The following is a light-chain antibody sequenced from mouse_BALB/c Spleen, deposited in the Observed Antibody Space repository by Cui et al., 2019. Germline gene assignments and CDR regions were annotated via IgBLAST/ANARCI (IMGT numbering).Light chain of an antibody. CDR2: RTS. CDR3: QQWSGYLFT. V-gene: IGKV4-58*01. CDR1: SSVSSSY. J-gene: IGKJ4*01. Sequence: ENVLTQSPAIMAASLGQKVTMTCSASSSVSSSYLHWYQQKTGASTKPLIHRTSNLASGVPARFSGSGSGTSYSLTISSVEAEDDATYYCQQWSGYLFTFGSGTKLEIK.